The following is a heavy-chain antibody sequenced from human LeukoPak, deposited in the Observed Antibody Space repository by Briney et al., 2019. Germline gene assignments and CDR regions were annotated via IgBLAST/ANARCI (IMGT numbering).Heavy chain of an antibody. CDR2: TYTGGNS. Sequence: PGGSLRLSCAASGFTVSSIHVVWVRQAPGKGLEWVSVTYTGGNSYYADSVKGRFIISRDISKNTLYLQMNSLRAEDSALYYCARGGRGSAAVVAPRSFDIWGQGTMVTVSS. V-gene: IGHV3-53*01. J-gene: IGHJ3*02. D-gene: IGHD3-22*01. CDR3: ARGGRGSAAVVAPRSFDI. CDR1: GFTVSSIH.